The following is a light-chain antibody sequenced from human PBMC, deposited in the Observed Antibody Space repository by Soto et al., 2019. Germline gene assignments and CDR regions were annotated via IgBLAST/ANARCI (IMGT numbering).Light chain of an antibody. CDR1: QDIRQY. CDR2: DAS. V-gene: IGKV1-33*01. CDR3: QQYDNLPLI. J-gene: IGKJ5*01. Sequence: ITMTLSPSSLSASVGDRVTITCQETQDIRQYLNWYQKKLGKGPKILIYDASSLETGVPSRTSRSGSGTDFTFAISILHPEYFATYYCQQYDNLPLIFGQGTRLEI.